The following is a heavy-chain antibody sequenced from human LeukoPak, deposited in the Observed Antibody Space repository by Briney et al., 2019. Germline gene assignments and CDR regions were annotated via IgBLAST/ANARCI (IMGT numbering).Heavy chain of an antibody. V-gene: IGHV4-61*02. D-gene: IGHD2/OR15-2a*01. CDR2: IYTSGSI. Sequence: SQTLSLTCTVSGGSISSGSYYWSWIRQPAGKGLEWVGRIYTSGSIKYNPSLKSRVTISVDTSKNQFSLKLSSVTAADTAVYYCARCLRRGPPTISRYDAFDIWGQGTMVTVSS. J-gene: IGHJ3*02. CDR1: GGSISSGSYY. CDR3: ARCLRRGPPTISRYDAFDI.